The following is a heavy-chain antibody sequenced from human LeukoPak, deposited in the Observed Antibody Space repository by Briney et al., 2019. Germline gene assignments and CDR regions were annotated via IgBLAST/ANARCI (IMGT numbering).Heavy chain of an antibody. V-gene: IGHV3-53*01. CDR3: ASLDYGDYPSY. Sequence: GGSLRLSCAASGFTVSSNYMSWVRQAPGKGLEWVSVIYSGGSTYYADSVKGRFTISRDNSKNTLYLQMNSLRAEDTAVYYCASLDYGDYPSYWGQGTLVTVSS. J-gene: IGHJ4*02. CDR1: GFTVSSNY. D-gene: IGHD4-17*01. CDR2: IYSGGST.